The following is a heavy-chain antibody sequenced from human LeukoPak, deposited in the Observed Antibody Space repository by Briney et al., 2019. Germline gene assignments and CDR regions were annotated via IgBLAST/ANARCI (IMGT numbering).Heavy chain of an antibody. J-gene: IGHJ3*02. CDR3: ARDFRDYYDSSGYAFDI. D-gene: IGHD3-22*01. CDR1: DDSITMYY. CDR2: VDHTGST. Sequence: SETLSLTCTVSDDSITMYYWTWIRQPPGKGLEWIGYVDHTGSTKFNPSLNGRVSISRDTSNNFFSLRLRSVTAADTAVYYCARDFRDYYDSSGYAFDIWGQGTMVTVSS. V-gene: IGHV4-59*01.